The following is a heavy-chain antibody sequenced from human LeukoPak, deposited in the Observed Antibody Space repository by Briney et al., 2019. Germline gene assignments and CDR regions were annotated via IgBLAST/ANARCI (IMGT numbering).Heavy chain of an antibody. CDR1: GFTFSSYA. Sequence: GGSLRLSCAASGFTFSSYAMHWVRQAPGKGLEWVAVISYDGSNKYYADSVKGRFTISRDNSKNTLYLEMNSLRAEDTAVYYCARDYCRSSRCYEDHWGQGTLVTVSS. D-gene: IGHD2-2*01. V-gene: IGHV3-30*04. J-gene: IGHJ4*02. CDR2: ISYDGSNK. CDR3: ARDYCRSSRCYEDH.